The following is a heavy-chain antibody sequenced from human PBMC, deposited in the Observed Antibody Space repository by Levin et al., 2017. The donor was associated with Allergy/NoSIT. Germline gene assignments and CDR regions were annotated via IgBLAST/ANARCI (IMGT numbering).Heavy chain of an antibody. J-gene: IGHJ3*02. CDR2: IYYSGST. CDR1: GGSISSYY. D-gene: IGHD5-18*01. V-gene: IGHV4-59*08. CDR3: ARQSRGYSSAFDI. Sequence: SQTLSLTCTVSGGSISSYYWSWIRQPPGKGLEWIGYIYYSGSTNYNPSLKSRVTISVDTSKNQFSLKLSSVTAADTAVYYCARQSRGYSSAFDIWGQGTMVTVSS.